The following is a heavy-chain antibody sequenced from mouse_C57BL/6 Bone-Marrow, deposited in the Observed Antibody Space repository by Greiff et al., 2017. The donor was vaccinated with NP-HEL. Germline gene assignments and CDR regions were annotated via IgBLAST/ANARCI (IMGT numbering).Heavy chain of an antibody. V-gene: IGHV1-69*01. Sequence: VQLQQSGAELVMPGASVKLSCKASGYTFTSYWMHWVKQRPGQGLEWIGEIDPSDSYTNYNQKFKGKSTLTVDKSSSTAYMQLSSLTSEDSAVSYCARGLAWFAYWGQGTLVTVSA. CDR1: GYTFTSYW. CDR3: ARGLAWFAY. J-gene: IGHJ3*01. CDR2: IDPSDSYT.